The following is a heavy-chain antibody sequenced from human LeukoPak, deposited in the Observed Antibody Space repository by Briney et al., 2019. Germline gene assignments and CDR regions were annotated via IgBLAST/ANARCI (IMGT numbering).Heavy chain of an antibody. D-gene: IGHD2-15*01. CDR2: IGTGDDT. J-gene: IGHJ6*02. Sequence: GGSLRLSCAASGFTFSTYDMHWVRQVTGKGLEWVSAIGTGDDTYYLGSVKGRFTISRENAKNVLYLQMSSLRAEDTAVYYCAREIRETVVTRHYYYGIDVWGQGTTVTVSS. CDR3: AREIRETVVTRHYYYGIDV. CDR1: GFTFSTYD. V-gene: IGHV3-13*01.